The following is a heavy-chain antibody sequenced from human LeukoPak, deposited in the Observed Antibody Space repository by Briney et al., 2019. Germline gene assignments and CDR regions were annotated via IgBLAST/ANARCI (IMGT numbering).Heavy chain of an antibody. D-gene: IGHD3-3*01. J-gene: IGHJ6*03. CDR3: ARRNTIFRGYFYMDV. V-gene: IGHV3-48*01. CDR1: GFSFSSFG. Sequence: GGSLRLSCAASGFSFSSFGMIWVRQAPGKGLEWLSYISTSGTQSYADSVKGRITVSRDNVKKSVSLQMNSLRVGDTAVYYCARRNTIFRGYFYMDVWGKGTTVTVAS. CDR2: ISTSGTQ.